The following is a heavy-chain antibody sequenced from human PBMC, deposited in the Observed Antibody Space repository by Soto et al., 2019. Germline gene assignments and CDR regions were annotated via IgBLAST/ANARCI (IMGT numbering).Heavy chain of an antibody. Sequence: SETLSLTCTVSGGSISSGGYYWSWIRQHPGKGLEWIGYIYYSGSTYYNPSLKSRVTISVDTSKNQFSLKLSSVTAADTAVYYCARVSSNYWFDPWGQGTLVTVS. J-gene: IGHJ5*02. CDR2: IYYSGST. CDR3: ARVSSNYWFDP. V-gene: IGHV4-31*03. CDR1: GGSISSGGYY. D-gene: IGHD4-4*01.